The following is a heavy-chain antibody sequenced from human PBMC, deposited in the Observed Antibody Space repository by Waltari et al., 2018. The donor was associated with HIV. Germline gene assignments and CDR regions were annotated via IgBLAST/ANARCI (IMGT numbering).Heavy chain of an antibody. CDR3: ARDRDGSGALDY. J-gene: IGHJ4*02. CDR2: IYDSGRT. CDR1: GGSISNGGYY. V-gene: IGHV4-31*01. Sequence: QVQLQESGPGLVKPSQTLSLTCTVSGGSISNGGYYWSWIRQHPGKGLQWIGYIYDSGRTYHNPSLRSLVTLSVDTSKNQFSLKVKSVTAADTAMYYCARDRDGSGALDYWGQGNLVTVSA. D-gene: IGHD3-10*01.